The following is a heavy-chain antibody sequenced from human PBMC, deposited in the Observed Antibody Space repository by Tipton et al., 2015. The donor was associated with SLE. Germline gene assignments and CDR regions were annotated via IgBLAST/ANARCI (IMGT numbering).Heavy chain of an antibody. D-gene: IGHD3-10*01. Sequence: LRLSCTVSGDSVGTNYWNWIRQPAGKGLEWIGRLYGSGGPTHYNPSLEGRVTVSVDTSQNQVSLKLTSVTAADTAVYYCARFSAGTGTYSFDYWGQGVLVTVSS. V-gene: IGHV4-4*07. CDR1: GDSVGTNY. CDR2: LYGSGGP. CDR3: ARFSAGTGTYSFDY. J-gene: IGHJ4*02.